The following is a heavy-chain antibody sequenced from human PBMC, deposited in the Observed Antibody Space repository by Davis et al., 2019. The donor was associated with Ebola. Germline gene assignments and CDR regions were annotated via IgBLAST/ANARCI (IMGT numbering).Heavy chain of an antibody. CDR1: GFTFSSYW. D-gene: IGHD3-10*01. CDR2: IKQDGSEK. J-gene: IGHJ6*02. V-gene: IGHV3-7*03. Sequence: GGSLRLSCAASGFTFSSYWMSWVRQAPGKGLEWVANIKQDGSEKYYVDSVKGRFTISRDNSKNTLYLQMNSLRAEDTAVYYCARDRIWFRETRPYDYYYYGMDVWGQGTTVTVSS. CDR3: ARDRIWFRETRPYDYYYYGMDV.